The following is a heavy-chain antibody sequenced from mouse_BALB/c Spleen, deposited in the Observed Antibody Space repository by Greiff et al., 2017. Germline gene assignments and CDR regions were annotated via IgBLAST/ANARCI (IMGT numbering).Heavy chain of an antibody. CDR1: GFTFSDYY. CDR2: ISDGGSYT. Sequence: EVHLVESGGGLVKPGGSLKLSCAASGFTFSDYYMYWVRQTPEKRLEWVATISDGGSYTYYPDSVKGRFTISRDNAKNNLYLQMSSLKSEDTAMYYCARSGRLYGNSFAYWGQGTLVTVSA. V-gene: IGHV5-4*02. J-gene: IGHJ3*01. CDR3: ARSGRLYGNSFAY. D-gene: IGHD2-1*01.